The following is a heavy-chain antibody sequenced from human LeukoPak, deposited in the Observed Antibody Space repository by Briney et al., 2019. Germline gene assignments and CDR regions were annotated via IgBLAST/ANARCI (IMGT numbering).Heavy chain of an antibody. CDR2: ITNSGRNI. Sequence: PGGSLRLSCAASGFTFSDYYMSWIRQAPGKGLEWVSYITNSGRNIYYAGSVKGRFTISRDNAKNSLYLQMNSLRVEDTAVYYCARDPGWGGDYANNWFDPWGQGTLVTVSS. CDR3: ARDPGWGGDYANNWFDP. D-gene: IGHD4-17*01. V-gene: IGHV3-11*01. CDR1: GFTFSDYY. J-gene: IGHJ5*02.